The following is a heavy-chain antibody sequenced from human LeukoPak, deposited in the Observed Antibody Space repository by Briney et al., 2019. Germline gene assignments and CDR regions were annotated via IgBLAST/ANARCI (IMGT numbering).Heavy chain of an antibody. V-gene: IGHV3-30-3*01. D-gene: IGHD3-16*01. CDR1: GFTFSSYA. CDR3: AREELGSSLGFDP. Sequence: GGSLRLSCAASGFTFSSYAMHWVRQAPGKGLEWVAVISYDGSNKYYADSVKGRFTISRDNSKNTLYLQMNSLRAEDTAVYYCAREELGSSLGFDPWGQGTLVTVSS. J-gene: IGHJ5*02. CDR2: ISYDGSNK.